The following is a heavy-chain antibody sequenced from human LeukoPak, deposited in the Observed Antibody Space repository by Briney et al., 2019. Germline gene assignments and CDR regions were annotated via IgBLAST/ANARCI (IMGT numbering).Heavy chain of an antibody. V-gene: IGHV3-23*01. CDR3: AKYQGGYYYDY. CDR1: GFTFSRYA. CDR2: ISGSGGST. D-gene: IGHD5-12*01. J-gene: IGHJ4*02. Sequence: GGSLGLYCAASGFTFSRYAMSWVRQAPGKGLEWVSAISGSGGSTYYADSVKGRFTISRDNSKNTLYLQMNSRRAEDTAVYYCAKYQGGYYYDYWGQGTLVTVSS.